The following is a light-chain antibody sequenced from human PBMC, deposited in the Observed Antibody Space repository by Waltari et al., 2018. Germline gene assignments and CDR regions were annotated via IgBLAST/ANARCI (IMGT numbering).Light chain of an antibody. J-gene: IGLJ3*02. CDR2: DGS. V-gene: IGLV2-23*01. CDR1: NSYVGSYTF. Sequence: QSALTQPASVSGSPGQSLTISCTGTNSYVGSYTFVSWFQQHRGKAPKLIIYDGSKRPSGISNRFSGSKSGNTASLTISGLQAGDETDYYCCSYAGSSTWVFGGGTKLTVL. CDR3: CSYAGSSTWV.